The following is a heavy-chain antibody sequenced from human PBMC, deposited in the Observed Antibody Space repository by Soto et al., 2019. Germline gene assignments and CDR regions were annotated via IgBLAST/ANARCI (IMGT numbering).Heavy chain of an antibody. J-gene: IGHJ4*02. CDR2: IYHGGGT. D-gene: IGHD3-3*01. V-gene: IGHV4-4*02. CDR1: GGSISSRDW. Sequence: SETLSLTCTVSGGSISSRDWWTWVRQAPGKGLEWIGKIYHGGGTNFSPSLRGRVNISIDKSRKFFSLTLNSVTAADTAIYFCATGNVDSMLESWGRGTLVTVSS. CDR3: ATGNVDSMLES.